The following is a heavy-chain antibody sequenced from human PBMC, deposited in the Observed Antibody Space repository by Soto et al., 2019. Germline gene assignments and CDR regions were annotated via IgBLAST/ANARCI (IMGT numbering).Heavy chain of an antibody. J-gene: IGHJ6*02. Sequence: QVQLVESGGGVVQPGRSLRLSCAASGFTFSSYGMHWVRQAPGKGLEWVAVISYDGSKEYYADSVKGRFTTSRDNSKNTQYLQMNSLRAEDTAVYYCAKMDGDYYFYGMDVWGQGTTVTVSS. CDR3: AKMDGDYYFYGMDV. CDR1: GFTFSSYG. D-gene: IGHD3-10*01. V-gene: IGHV3-30*18. CDR2: ISYDGSKE.